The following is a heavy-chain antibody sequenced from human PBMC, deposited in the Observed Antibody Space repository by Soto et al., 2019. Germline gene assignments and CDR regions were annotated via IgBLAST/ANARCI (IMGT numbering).Heavy chain of an antibody. CDR2: SHQSGNT. J-gene: IGHJ4*02. CDR3: GTRDRGRFY. V-gene: IGHV4-4*02. Sequence: QVQLQESGPGLVKPSGTLSLTCAVSGVSISSHDWWTWVRQPPGKGLEWIGESHQSGNTNYNSSLESRVTISVDKSTNQFSLKLPSVTVADTAMYYCGTRDRGRFYWGQGTMVTVSS. CDR1: GVSISSHDW. D-gene: IGHD2-15*01.